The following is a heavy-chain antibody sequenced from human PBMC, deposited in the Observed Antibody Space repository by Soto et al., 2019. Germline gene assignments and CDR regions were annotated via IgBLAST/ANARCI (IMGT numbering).Heavy chain of an antibody. CDR1: GFTFSSYS. J-gene: IGHJ4*01. V-gene: IGHV3-21*01. D-gene: IGHD2-15*01. Sequence: EVQLVESGGGLVKPGGSLRLSCAASGFTFSSYSMNWVRQSPGKGLEWVSSISSSSSDIYYADSVKGRFTITRDNDKHSLYLQMNSPRAKDTAVYYWARDTRPVAVDAPYYFDSWGHRTLVTVSA. CDR2: ISSSSSDI. CDR3: ARDTRPVAVDAPYYFDS.